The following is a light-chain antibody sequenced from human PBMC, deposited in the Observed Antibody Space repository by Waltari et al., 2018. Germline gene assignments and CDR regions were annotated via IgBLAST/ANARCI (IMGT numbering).Light chain of an antibody. CDR1: QSVLYSSNNKNY. J-gene: IGKJ2*01. V-gene: IGKV4-1*01. CDR2: WAS. CDR3: QQYYSTPYT. Sequence: DIVMTQSPDSLAVSLGERATIKCKSSQSVLYSSNNKNYLAWYQQKPGQPPMLLIDWASTRESGVPDRFSGSGSGTDFTRTISSLQAEDVAVYYCQQYYSTPYTFGQGTKLEIK.